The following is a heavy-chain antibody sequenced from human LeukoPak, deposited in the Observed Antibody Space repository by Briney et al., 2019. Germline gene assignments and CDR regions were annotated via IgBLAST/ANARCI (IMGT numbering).Heavy chain of an antibody. Sequence: PSQTLSLTCTVSGGSISSGGYYWSWIRQPPGKGLEWIGYIYHSGSTYYNPSLKSRVTISVDRSKNQFSLKLTSVTAADTATYYCARETSLAGFASGLGFNYWGQGILVTVSS. D-gene: IGHD6-19*01. CDR3: ARETSLAGFASGLGFNY. J-gene: IGHJ4*02. CDR1: GGSISSGGYY. V-gene: IGHV4-30-2*01. CDR2: IYHSGST.